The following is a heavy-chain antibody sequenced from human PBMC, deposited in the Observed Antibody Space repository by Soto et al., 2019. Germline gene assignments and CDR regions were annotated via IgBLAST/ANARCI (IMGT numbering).Heavy chain of an antibody. CDR3: AREVVVAARFDP. J-gene: IGHJ5*02. V-gene: IGHV3-23*01. CDR2: ISGSGGST. CDR1: GFTFSSYA. Sequence: PGGSLRLSCAASGFTFSSYAMSWVRQAPGKGLEWVSAISGSGGSTYYADSVKGRFTISRDNSKNTLYLQMNSLRSDDTAVYYCAREVVVAARFDPWGQGTLVTVSS. D-gene: IGHD2-15*01.